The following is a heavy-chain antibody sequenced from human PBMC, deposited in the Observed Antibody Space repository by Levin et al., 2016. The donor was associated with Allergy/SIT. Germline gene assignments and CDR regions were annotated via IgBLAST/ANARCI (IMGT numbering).Heavy chain of an antibody. CDR1: GFTFSSYG. Sequence: GGSLRLSCAASGFTFSSYGMHWVRQAPGKGLEWVAVIWYDGSNKYYADSVKGRFTISRDNSKNTLYLQMNSLRAEDTAVYYCAREPAEQWLHLTDAFDIWGQGTMVTVSS. J-gene: IGHJ3*02. V-gene: IGHV3-33*01. CDR3: AREPAEQWLHLTDAFDI. D-gene: IGHD5-24*01. CDR2: IWYDGSNK.